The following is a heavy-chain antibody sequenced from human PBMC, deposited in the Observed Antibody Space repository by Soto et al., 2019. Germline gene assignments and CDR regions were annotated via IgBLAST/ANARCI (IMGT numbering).Heavy chain of an antibody. CDR1: GGTFSSYA. Sequence: ASVKVSCKASGGTFSSYAISWVRQAPGQGLEWMGGIIPIFGTANYAQKFQGRVTITADESTSTAYMELSSLRSEDTAVYYCARDARPSSYDYGDYDFDYWGQGTLVTVSS. CDR2: IIPIFGTA. D-gene: IGHD4-17*01. CDR3: ARDARPSSYDYGDYDFDY. J-gene: IGHJ4*02. V-gene: IGHV1-69*13.